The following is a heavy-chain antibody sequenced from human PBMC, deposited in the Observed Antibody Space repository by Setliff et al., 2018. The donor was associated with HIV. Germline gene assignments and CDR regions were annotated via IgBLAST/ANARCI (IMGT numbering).Heavy chain of an antibody. CDR2: IYHSGST. D-gene: IGHD3-10*01. J-gene: IGHJ4*02. CDR1: GGSISSGGYS. V-gene: IGHV4-30-2*01. Sequence: SETLSLTCAVSGGSISSGGYSWNWIRQPPGKGLAWIGYIYHSGSTYYNPSLKSRVTISVDAAKNQFSLKLNSVTAAATAVYYCAIGGRWYGEFNFWGQGTLVTVSS. CDR3: AIGGRWYGEFNF.